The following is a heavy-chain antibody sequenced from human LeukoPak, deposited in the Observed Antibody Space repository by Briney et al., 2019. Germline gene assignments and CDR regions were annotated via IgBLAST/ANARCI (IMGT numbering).Heavy chain of an antibody. CDR1: GYSFTTYA. D-gene: IGHD3-22*01. CDR2: INTDTENP. Sequence: ASVKVSCKASGYSFTTYAMHWVRQAPGQGLEWMGWINTDTENPTYAQGFTGRFVFSLDTSVSTTYLQISSLKAEDTAVYYCARVKRGRRDSDGHYIEFDYWGQGTLVTVSS. CDR3: ARVKRGRRDSDGHYIEFDY. V-gene: IGHV7-4-1*02. J-gene: IGHJ4*02.